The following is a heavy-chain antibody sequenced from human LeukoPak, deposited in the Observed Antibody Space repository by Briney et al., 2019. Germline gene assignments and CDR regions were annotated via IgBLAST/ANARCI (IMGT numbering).Heavy chain of an antibody. CDR3: ARVRGYCSSTICYRYYFDY. V-gene: IGHV4-38-2*02. D-gene: IGHD2-2*01. J-gene: IGHJ4*02. Sequence: SETLFLTCTVFGYSISSGYYWGWVRQPPGKGLEWIGTIYHSGSTYYNPSLKSRVTISVDTSKNQFSLKLTSVTAADTAVYYCARVRGYCSSTICYRYYFDYWGQGTLVTVSS. CDR2: IYHSGST. CDR1: GYSISSGYY.